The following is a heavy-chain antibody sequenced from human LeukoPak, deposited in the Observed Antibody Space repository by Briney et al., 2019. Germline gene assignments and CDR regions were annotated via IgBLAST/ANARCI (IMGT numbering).Heavy chain of an antibody. CDR1: GGSISSYY. J-gene: IGHJ4*02. CDR2: IYYSGST. V-gene: IGHV4-59*01. CDR3: ASSLYSGSYGAADY. Sequence: SETLSLTCTVSGGSISSYYWSWIRQPPGKGLEWIGYIYYSGSTNYNPSLKSRVTISVDTSKNLFSLKLSSVTAADTAVYYCASSLYSGSYGAADYWGQGTLVTVSS. D-gene: IGHD1-26*01.